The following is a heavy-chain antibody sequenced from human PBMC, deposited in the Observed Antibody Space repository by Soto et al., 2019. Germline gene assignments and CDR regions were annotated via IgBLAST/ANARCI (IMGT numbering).Heavy chain of an antibody. CDR3: ARGGNYYDSSGYYPYYYGMDV. J-gene: IGHJ6*02. CDR2: IYHSGST. CDR1: GGSISSGGYS. Sequence: SETLSLTCAVSGGSISSGGYSWSWIRQPPGKGLEWIGYIYHSGSTYYNPSLKSRVTISVDRSKNQFSLKLSSVTAAGTAVYYCARGGNYYDSSGYYPYYYGMDVWGQGSTVPVSS. D-gene: IGHD3-22*01. V-gene: IGHV4-30-2*01.